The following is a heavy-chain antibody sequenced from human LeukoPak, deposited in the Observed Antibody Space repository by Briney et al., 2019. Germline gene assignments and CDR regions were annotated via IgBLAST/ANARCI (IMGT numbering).Heavy chain of an antibody. CDR1: GYSFTSNW. V-gene: IGHV5-51*01. J-gene: IGHJ4*02. Sequence: GDSLKISCKGSGYSFTSNWIGWVRQMPGKGLEWMGIIYPGDSDTRYSPSFQGQVTMSADKSISTAYLQWSSLKASVTAMYYCARDPSGYHFDYWGQGTLVTVSS. CDR3: ARDPSGYHFDY. D-gene: IGHD6-13*01. CDR2: IYPGDSDT.